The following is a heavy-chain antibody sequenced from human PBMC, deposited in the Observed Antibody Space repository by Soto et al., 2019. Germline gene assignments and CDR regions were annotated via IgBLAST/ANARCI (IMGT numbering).Heavy chain of an antibody. V-gene: IGHV1-18*01. CDR1: GYTFPSFV. CDR2: INTYNGNT. D-gene: IGHD2-15*01. J-gene: IGHJ4*02. CDR3: AREYCRASACYNPDY. Sequence: QIQLVQSGAEVKKPGASVKVSCKASGYTFPSFVVTWVRQAPGQGLEWMGWINTYNGNTNYAQELQGRLTMTTDTSANTAYMELRNLRSDDTAVYYCAREYCRASACYNPDYWGQGTLVTVSS.